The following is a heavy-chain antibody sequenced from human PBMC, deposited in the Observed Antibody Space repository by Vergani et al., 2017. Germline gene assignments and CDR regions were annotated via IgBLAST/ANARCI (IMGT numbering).Heavy chain of an antibody. CDR3: AKDRVVFGVVKGDWYFDL. D-gene: IGHD3-3*01. J-gene: IGHJ2*01. CDR1: GFTFSSYA. Sequence: EVQLLESGGGLVQPGGSLRLSCAASGFTFSSYAMSWVRQAPGKGLEWGSAISGSGGSTYYADSVKGRFTLSRDNSKNTLYLQMNSLRAEDTAVYYCAKDRVVFGVVKGDWYFDLWGRGTLVTVSS. V-gene: IGHV3-23*01. CDR2: ISGSGGST.